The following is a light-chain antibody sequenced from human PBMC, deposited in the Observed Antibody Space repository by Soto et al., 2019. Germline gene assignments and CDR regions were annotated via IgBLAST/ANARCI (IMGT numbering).Light chain of an antibody. CDR2: GNS. Sequence: QSVLTQPPSVSGAPGQRVTISCNGSSSNIGAGYDVHWYQQLPGTAPKLLIYGNSNRPSGVPDRFSGSKSGTSASLAITGLQAEDEADYYCQSYDSSLSVVYVFGTGTKLTVL. J-gene: IGLJ1*01. CDR1: SSNIGAGYD. CDR3: QSYDSSLSVVYV. V-gene: IGLV1-40*01.